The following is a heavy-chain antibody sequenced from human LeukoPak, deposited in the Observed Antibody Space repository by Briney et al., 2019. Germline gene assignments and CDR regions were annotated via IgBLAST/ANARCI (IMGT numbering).Heavy chain of an antibody. D-gene: IGHD4-23*01. Sequence: PSETLSLTCTVSGGSISSSSYYWGGIRQPPGKGLEWIGTISDSGNTYYNPSLRSRVTISEDTSKNQFSLKLTSVTAADTAVYYCARQGDGGRAYDHWGQGTLVTVSS. V-gene: IGHV4-39*01. CDR2: ISDSGNT. J-gene: IGHJ4*02. CDR3: ARQGDGGRAYDH. CDR1: GGSISSSSYY.